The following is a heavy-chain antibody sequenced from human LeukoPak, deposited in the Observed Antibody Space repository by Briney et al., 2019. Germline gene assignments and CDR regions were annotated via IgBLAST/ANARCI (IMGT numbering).Heavy chain of an antibody. D-gene: IGHD1-26*01. CDR2: INPNSGGT. Sequence: ASVQVSCQASGYTFTGYYMHWVRQAPGQGLEWMGWINPNSGGTKYAQKFQGRVTMTRDTSISTAYMELSRRTSDDTAVYYCERGGTRAFDLWGQGTMVTVSS. CDR3: ERGGTRAFDL. V-gene: IGHV1-2*02. J-gene: IGHJ3*01. CDR1: GYTFTGYY.